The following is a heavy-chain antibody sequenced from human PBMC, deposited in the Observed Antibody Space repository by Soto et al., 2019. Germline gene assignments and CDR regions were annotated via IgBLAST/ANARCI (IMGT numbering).Heavy chain of an antibody. J-gene: IGHJ4*02. Sequence: QVQLQESGPGLVKPSDTLSLTCAVSGYSISSSNWWGWIRQPPGKGLEWIGYIYYSGTTYSNPSLKSRVTMSVDTSMNQFSLKLTSVTAVDTAVYYCARREIQGPIDYWGQGTLVTVSS. CDR3: ARREIQGPIDY. V-gene: IGHV4-28*01. CDR2: IYYSGTT. D-gene: IGHD1-26*01. CDR1: GYSISSSNW.